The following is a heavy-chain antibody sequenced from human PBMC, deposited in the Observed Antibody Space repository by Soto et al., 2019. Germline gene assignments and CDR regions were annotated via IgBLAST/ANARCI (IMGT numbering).Heavy chain of an antibody. CDR1: GGTSSSYA. V-gene: IGHV1-69*01. CDR2: IIPIFGTA. CDR3: ARGQTRGDYFDY. Sequence: QVQLVQSGAEVKKPGSSVKVSCKASGGTSSSYAISWVRQAPGQGLEWMGGIIPIFGTANYAQKFQGRVTITADESTCTAYMELSSLRSEDTSVYFCARGQTRGDYFDYWGQGTLVTVSS. J-gene: IGHJ4*02.